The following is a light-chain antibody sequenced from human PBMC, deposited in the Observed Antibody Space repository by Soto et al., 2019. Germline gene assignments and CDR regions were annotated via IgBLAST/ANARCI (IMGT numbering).Light chain of an antibody. CDR2: GAS. CDR3: QQYNNWPPIT. CDR1: QSVGSS. Sequence: IVITHSPGTLSVAPVERVTPSCRASQSVGSSLAWYQQKPGQAPRLLIYGASTRATGIPARFSGSGSGTDFTLAISSLQSEDFAVYYCQQYNNWPPITFGQGTRLEIK. J-gene: IGKJ5*01. V-gene: IGKV3-15*01.